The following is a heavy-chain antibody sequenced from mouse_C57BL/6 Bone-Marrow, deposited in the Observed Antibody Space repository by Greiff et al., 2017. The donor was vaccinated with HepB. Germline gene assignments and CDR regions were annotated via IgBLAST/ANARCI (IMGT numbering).Heavy chain of an antibody. Sequence: EVQGVESGGGLVKPGGSLKLSCAASGFTFSSYTMSWVRQTPEKRLEWVATISGGGGNTYYPDSVKGRFTISRDNAKNTLYLQMSSLRSEDTALYYCARRDGSSPYYAMDYWGQGTSVTVSS. V-gene: IGHV5-9*01. CDR1: GFTFSSYT. CDR3: ARRDGSSPYYAMDY. D-gene: IGHD1-1*01. CDR2: ISGGGGNT. J-gene: IGHJ4*01.